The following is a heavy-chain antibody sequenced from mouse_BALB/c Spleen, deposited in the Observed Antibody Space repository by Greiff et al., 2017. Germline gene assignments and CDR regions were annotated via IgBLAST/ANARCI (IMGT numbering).Heavy chain of an antibody. CDR3: ARIYYDGSSYAMDY. V-gene: IGHV2-2*02. D-gene: IGHD1-1*01. CDR1: GFSLTSYG. Sequence: QVQLKESGPGLVQPSQSLSITCTVSGFSLTSYGVHWVRQSPGKGLEWLGVIWSGGSTDYNAAFISRLSISKDNSKSQVFFKMNSLQANDTAIYYCARIYYDGSSYAMDYWGQGTSVTVSS. CDR2: IWSGGST. J-gene: IGHJ4*01.